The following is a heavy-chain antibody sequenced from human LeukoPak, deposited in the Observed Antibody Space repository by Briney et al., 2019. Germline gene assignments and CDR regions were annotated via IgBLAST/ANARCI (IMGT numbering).Heavy chain of an antibody. D-gene: IGHD3-9*01. CDR2: ISAYNGNT. CDR1: GYIFTSYG. V-gene: IGHV1-18*01. CDR3: ARESGEGGYFDWLPFPARTYYYYGMDV. Sequence: ASVKVSCKASGYIFTSYGISWVRQAPGQGLEWMGWISAYNGNTNYAQKLQGRVTMTTDTSTSTAYMELRSLRSDDTAVYYCARESGEGGYFDWLPFPARTYYYYGMDVWGQGTTVTVSS. J-gene: IGHJ6*02.